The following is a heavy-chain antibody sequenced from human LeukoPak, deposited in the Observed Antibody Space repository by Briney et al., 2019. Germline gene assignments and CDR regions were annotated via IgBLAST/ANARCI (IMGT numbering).Heavy chain of an antibody. CDR3: ARGGIVVVPAAIPTDSHFDY. V-gene: IGHV4-34*01. CDR1: GGSFSGYY. Sequence: SETLSLTCAVYGGSFSGYYWSWIRQPPGKGLEWIGEINHSGSTNYNPSLKSRVTISVDTSKNQFSLKLSSVTAADTAVYYCARGGIVVVPAAIPTDSHFDYWGLGTLVTVSS. D-gene: IGHD2-2*02. CDR2: INHSGST. J-gene: IGHJ4*02.